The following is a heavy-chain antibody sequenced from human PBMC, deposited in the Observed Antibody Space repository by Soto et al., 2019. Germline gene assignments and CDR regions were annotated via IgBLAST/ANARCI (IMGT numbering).Heavy chain of an antibody. D-gene: IGHD3-10*01. Sequence: GGSLRLSCAASGFTFSSYSMNWVRQAPGKGLEWVSYISSSSSTIYYADSVKGRFTISRDNAKNSLYLQMNSLRAEDTAVYYCARATYYYGSGSYSHYYYYMDVWGKGTTVTVSS. V-gene: IGHV3-48*01. CDR1: GFTFSSYS. CDR2: ISSSSSTI. J-gene: IGHJ6*03. CDR3: ARATYYYGSGSYSHYYYYMDV.